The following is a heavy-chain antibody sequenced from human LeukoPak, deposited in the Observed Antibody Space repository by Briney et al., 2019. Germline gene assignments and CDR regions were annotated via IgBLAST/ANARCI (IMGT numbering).Heavy chain of an antibody. Sequence: GASVKVSCKASGYTFTSYGISWVRQAPGQGLEWMGWISAYNGNTNYAQKLHGRVTMTTDTSTSTAYMELRSLRSDDTAVYYCARGPITIFGVVNGWFDPWGQGTLVTVSS. CDR1: GYTFTSYG. D-gene: IGHD3-3*01. V-gene: IGHV1-18*01. CDR2: ISAYNGNT. CDR3: ARGPITIFGVVNGWFDP. J-gene: IGHJ5*02.